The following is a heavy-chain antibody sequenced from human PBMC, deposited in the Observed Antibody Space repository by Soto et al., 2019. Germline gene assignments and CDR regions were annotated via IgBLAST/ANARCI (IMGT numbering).Heavy chain of an antibody. CDR2: IYYSGST. V-gene: IGHV4-31*03. J-gene: IGHJ4*02. D-gene: IGHD3-10*01. Sequence: QVQLQESGPGLVKPSQTLSLTCTVSGGSISGGGYYWSWIRQHPGKGLEWIGYIYYSGSTYYNPSLKGRVTISVDTSKNQFSLKLSSVTAADTAVYYCASQSGSYYNPYFGYWGQGTLVTVSA. CDR3: ASQSGSYYNPYFGY. CDR1: GGSISGGGYY.